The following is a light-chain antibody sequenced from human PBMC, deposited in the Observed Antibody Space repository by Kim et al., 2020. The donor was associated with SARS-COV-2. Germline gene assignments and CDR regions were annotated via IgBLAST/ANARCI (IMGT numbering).Light chain of an antibody. V-gene: IGKV1-39*01. Sequence: DIQMTQSPSSLSASVGDRVTITCRASQSITSYLNWYQQRPGKAPKLLDYAASSLQSGVPSRFSGSGSGTDFTLTITNLQPEDFASYYCQQSYTAPYTFGQGTKLEI. CDR2: AAS. CDR3: QQSYTAPYT. J-gene: IGKJ2*01. CDR1: QSITSY.